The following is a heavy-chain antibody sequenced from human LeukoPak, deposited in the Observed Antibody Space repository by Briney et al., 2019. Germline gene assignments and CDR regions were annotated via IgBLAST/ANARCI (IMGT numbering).Heavy chain of an antibody. CDR3: ARGVGSLALNFDS. CDR2: IRYDGNDK. V-gene: IGHV3-30*02. D-gene: IGHD6-13*01. CDR1: GFTFSYYG. J-gene: IGHJ4*02. Sequence: GGSLRLSCAASGFTFSYYGMHWVRQAPGKGLEWVAFIRYDGNDKFYADSVKGRFAISRDTSRNTLYLQMNSLRADDTAVYYCARGVGSLALNFDSWGQGTLVTVSS.